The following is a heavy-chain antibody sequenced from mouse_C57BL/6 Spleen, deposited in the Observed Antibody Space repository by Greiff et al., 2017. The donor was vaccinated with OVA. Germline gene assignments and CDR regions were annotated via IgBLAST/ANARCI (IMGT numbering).Heavy chain of an antibody. J-gene: IGHJ3*01. Sequence: QVQLQQPGAELVRPGSSVQLSCKASGYTFTSYWMHWVTQRPIQGLEWIGNIDPSDSETHYNQKFKDKATLTVDKSSSTAYMQLSSLTSEDSAVYYCAVYDNWFAYWGQGTLVTVSA. CDR1: GYTFTSYW. D-gene: IGHD2-14*01. CDR3: AVYDNWFAY. CDR2: IDPSDSET. V-gene: IGHV1-52*01.